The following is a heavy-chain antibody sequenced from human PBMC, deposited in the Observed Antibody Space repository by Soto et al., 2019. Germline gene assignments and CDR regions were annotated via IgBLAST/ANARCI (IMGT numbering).Heavy chain of an antibody. J-gene: IGHJ4*02. Sequence: SETLSLTCTVSGVSISSYYCSWIRQPPGKGLEWIGYIYYSGSTNYNPSLKSRVTISVDTSKNQFSLKLSSVTAADTAVYYCARGSLWFGELYYNYFDYWGQGTLVTVSA. D-gene: IGHD3-10*01. CDR2: IYYSGST. CDR1: GVSISSYY. V-gene: IGHV4-59*01. CDR3: ARGSLWFGELYYNYFDY.